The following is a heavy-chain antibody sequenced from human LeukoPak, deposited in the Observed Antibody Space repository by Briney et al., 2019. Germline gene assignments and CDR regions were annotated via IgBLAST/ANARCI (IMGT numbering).Heavy chain of an antibody. CDR3: ARGGSGVPYYYYYMDV. V-gene: IGHV3-64*01. CDR2: ISSNGGST. Sequence: GGSPRLSCAASGFTFSSYAMHWVRQAPGKGLEYVSAISSNGGSTYYANSVKGRFTISRDNSKNTLYLQMGSLRAEDMAVNYCARGGSGVPYYYYYMDVWGKGTTVTVSS. D-gene: IGHD3-10*01. J-gene: IGHJ6*03. CDR1: GFTFSSYA.